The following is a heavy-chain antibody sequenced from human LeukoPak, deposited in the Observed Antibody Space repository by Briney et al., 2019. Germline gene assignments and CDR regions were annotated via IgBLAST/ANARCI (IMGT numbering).Heavy chain of an antibody. CDR2: ISYDGSNK. V-gene: IGHV3-30*18. Sequence: GGSLRLSCAASGFTFSSYGMHWVRPAPGKGLEWVAVISYDGSNKHYADSVKGRFTISRDNSKNTLYLQMNSLRAEDTAVYYCAKGGAAAGTFWFDPWGQGTLVTVSS. D-gene: IGHD6-13*01. CDR1: GFTFSSYG. CDR3: AKGGAAAGTFWFDP. J-gene: IGHJ5*02.